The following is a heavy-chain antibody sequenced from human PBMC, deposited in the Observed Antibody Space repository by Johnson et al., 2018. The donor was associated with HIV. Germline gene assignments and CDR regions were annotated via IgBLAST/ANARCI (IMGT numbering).Heavy chain of an antibody. Sequence: VQLVESGGGLVKPGGSLRLSCTASGFTFDDYAMHWVRLAPGKGLEWVSGISWNSGSIAYADSVKGRFTTSRDNAKNSLYLQVKSLRAEDTAVYYCSYIFVDTAMDKTTTDAFDIWGQGTMVTVSS. CDR1: GFTFDDYA. CDR3: SYIFVDTAMDKTTTDAFDI. D-gene: IGHD5-18*01. CDR2: ISWNSGSI. J-gene: IGHJ3*02. V-gene: IGHV3-9*01.